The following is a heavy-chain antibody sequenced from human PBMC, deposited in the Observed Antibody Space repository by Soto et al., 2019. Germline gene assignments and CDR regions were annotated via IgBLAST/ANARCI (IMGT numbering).Heavy chain of an antibody. V-gene: IGHV3-30-3*01. D-gene: IGHD2-15*01. CDR1: GFTFSSYA. CDR2: ISYDGSNK. J-gene: IGHJ5*02. Sequence: PGGSLRLSCAASGFTFSSYAMHWVRQAPGKGLEWVAVISYDGSNKYYADSVKGRFTISRDNSKNTLYLQMNSLRAEDTAVYYCARDWARHERIVVVVAATSPGWFDPWGQGTLVTVSS. CDR3: ARDWARHERIVVVVAATSPGWFDP.